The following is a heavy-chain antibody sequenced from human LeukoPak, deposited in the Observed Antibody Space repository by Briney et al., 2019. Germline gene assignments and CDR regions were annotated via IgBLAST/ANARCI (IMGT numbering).Heavy chain of an antibody. CDR2: FDPEDGET. V-gene: IGHV1-24*01. Sequence: GASVKVSCKVSGYTLTELSMHWVRQAPGKGLERMGGFDPEDGETIYAQKFQGKVTTTEDTSTDTAYMELSSLRSEDTAVYYCATLSRELLGYFDYWGEGTLVTVSS. D-gene: IGHD1-26*01. CDR3: ATLSRELLGYFDY. CDR1: GYTLTELS. J-gene: IGHJ4*02.